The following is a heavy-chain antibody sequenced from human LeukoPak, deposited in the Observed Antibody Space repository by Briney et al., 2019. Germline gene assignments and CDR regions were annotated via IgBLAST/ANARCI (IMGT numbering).Heavy chain of an antibody. CDR1: GGSFSGYY. CDR2: INHSGST. V-gene: IGHV4-34*01. CDR3: ARVQLVKSRIYYYYYMDV. Sequence: KPSETLSLTCAVYGGSFSGYYWSWIRQPPGKGLEWIGEINHSGSTNYNPSLKSRVTISVDTSKNQFSLKLSSVTAADTAVYYCARVQLVKSRIYYYYYMDVWGKGTTVTVSS. D-gene: IGHD6-6*01. J-gene: IGHJ6*03.